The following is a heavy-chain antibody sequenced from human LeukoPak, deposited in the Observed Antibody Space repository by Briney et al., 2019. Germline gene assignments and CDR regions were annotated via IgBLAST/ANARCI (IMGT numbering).Heavy chain of an antibody. J-gene: IGHJ4*02. CDR1: GFTFDDYA. D-gene: IGHD6-19*01. V-gene: IGHV3-9*01. CDR3: AKDNSYSSGWYGYYFDY. Sequence: GGSLRLSCAASGFTFDDYAMHWVRQAPGKGLEWVSGISWNSGSIGYADSVKGRFTISRDNAKNSLYLQMNSLRAEDTALYYCAKDNSYSSGWYGYYFDYWGQGTLVTVSS. CDR2: ISWNSGSI.